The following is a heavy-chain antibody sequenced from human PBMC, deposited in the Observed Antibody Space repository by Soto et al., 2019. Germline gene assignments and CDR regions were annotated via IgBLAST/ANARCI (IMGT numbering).Heavy chain of an antibody. CDR2: INWNSGSI. CDR3: AKGAPKLGYCGSSSCYTDY. V-gene: IGHV3-9*01. Sequence: GGSRRLSCAASGFTFDDYVMHWVRKAPGKGLEWVSGINWNSGSIGYADSVKGRFTISRDNAKNSLYLQMNSLRDEDTALYYCAKGAPKLGYCGSSSCYTDYWGQGTLVTVSS. CDR1: GFTFDDYV. D-gene: IGHD2-2*02. J-gene: IGHJ4*02.